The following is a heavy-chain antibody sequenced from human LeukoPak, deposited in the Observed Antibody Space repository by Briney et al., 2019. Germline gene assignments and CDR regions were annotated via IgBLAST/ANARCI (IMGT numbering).Heavy chain of an antibody. CDR2: IYTSGST. D-gene: IGHD6-13*01. Sequence: RTSETLSLTCTVSGGSISSYYWSWIRHPAGKGLEWIGRIYTSGSTNYNPSLKSRVTMSVDTSKNQFSLKLSSVTAADTAVYYCARHKPIVYSRSWYRQGWFDPWGQGTLVTVSS. V-gene: IGHV4-4*07. CDR1: GGSISSYY. CDR3: ARHKPIVYSRSWYRQGWFDP. J-gene: IGHJ5*02.